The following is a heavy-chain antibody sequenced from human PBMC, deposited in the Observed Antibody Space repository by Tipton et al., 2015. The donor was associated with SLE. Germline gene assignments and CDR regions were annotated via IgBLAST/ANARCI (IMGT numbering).Heavy chain of an antibody. Sequence: TLSLTCTVSGGSISSSSYYWGWIRQPPGKGLEWIGEINHSGSTNYNPSLKSRVTISVDTSKNQFSLKPSSVTAADTAVYYCARVAVTTGYFDYWGQGTLVTVSS. V-gene: IGHV4-39*07. J-gene: IGHJ4*02. CDR1: GGSISSSSYY. CDR3: ARVAVTTGYFDY. CDR2: INHSGST. D-gene: IGHD4-17*01.